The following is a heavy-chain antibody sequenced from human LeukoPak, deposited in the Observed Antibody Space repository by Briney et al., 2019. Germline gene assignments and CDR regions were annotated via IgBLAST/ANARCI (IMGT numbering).Heavy chain of an antibody. V-gene: IGHV3-53*01. D-gene: IGHD3-22*01. Sequence: GGSLRLSCAASGFTVSSNYMSWVRQAPGKGLEGVSVIYSGGSTYYADSVKGRFTISRDDSKNTLYLQMNGLRAEDTAVYYCATLPYDSSALRDYWGQGTLVTVSS. CDR3: ATLPYDSSALRDY. J-gene: IGHJ4*02. CDR2: IYSGGST. CDR1: GFTVSSNY.